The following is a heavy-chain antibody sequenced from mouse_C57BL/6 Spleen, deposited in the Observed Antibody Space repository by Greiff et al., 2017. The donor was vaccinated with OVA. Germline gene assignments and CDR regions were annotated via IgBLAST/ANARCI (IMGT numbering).Heavy chain of an antibody. CDR3: ARNSNYGWFAY. Sequence: VHLVESGAELVRPGTSVKVSCKASGYAFTNYLIEWVKQRPGQGLEWIGVINPGSGGTNYNEKFKGKATLTADKSSSTAYMQLSSLTSEDSAVYFCARNSNYGWFAYWGQGTLVTVSA. J-gene: IGHJ3*01. D-gene: IGHD2-5*01. CDR1: GYAFTNYL. CDR2: INPGSGGT. V-gene: IGHV1-54*01.